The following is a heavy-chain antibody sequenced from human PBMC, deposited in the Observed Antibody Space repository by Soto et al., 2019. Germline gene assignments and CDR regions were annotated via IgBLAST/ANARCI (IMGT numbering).Heavy chain of an antibody. D-gene: IGHD3-10*01. CDR3: ARTGFYYYGSGSPVAVDY. CDR1: GYTFTSYG. V-gene: IGHV1-18*01. CDR2: ISAYNGNT. Sequence: QVQLVQSGAEVKKPGASVKVSCKASGYTFTSYGISWVRQAPGQGLEWMGWISAYNGNTHYAQKLQGRVNMTADTSTSTAYMELRSLRSDDTAVYFCARTGFYYYGSGSPVAVDYWGQGTLVTVSS. J-gene: IGHJ4*02.